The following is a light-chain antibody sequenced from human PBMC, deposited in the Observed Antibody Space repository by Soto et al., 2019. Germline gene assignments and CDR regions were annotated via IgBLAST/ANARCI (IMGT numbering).Light chain of an antibody. CDR1: SSDVGGYNH. CDR3: SSHTASTTRI. J-gene: IGLJ1*01. CDR2: EVT. Sequence: QSALTQPASVPGSPGQSITISCTGTSSDVGGYNHVSWYQHHPGKAPKRIIYEVTKRPSGVSNRFSGSKSGDTASLTISGLQAEDEADYYCSSHTASTTRIFGTGTKVTVL. V-gene: IGLV2-14*01.